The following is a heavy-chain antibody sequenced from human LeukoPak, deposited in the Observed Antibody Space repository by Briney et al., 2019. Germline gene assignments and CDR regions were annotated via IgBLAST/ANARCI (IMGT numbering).Heavy chain of an antibody. CDR2: ISAYNGNT. Sequence: ASVKVSCKTSGYTFIDFYIHWVRQAPGQGLEWMGWISAYNGNTNYAQKLQGRVTMTTDTSTSTAYMELRSLRSDDTAVYYCARDSIAAADHFDYWGQGTLVTVSS. D-gene: IGHD6-13*01. CDR1: GYTFIDFY. CDR3: ARDSIAAADHFDY. V-gene: IGHV1-18*04. J-gene: IGHJ4*02.